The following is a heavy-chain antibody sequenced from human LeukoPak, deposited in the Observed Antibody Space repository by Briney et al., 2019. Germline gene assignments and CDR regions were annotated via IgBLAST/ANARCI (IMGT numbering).Heavy chain of an antibody. CDR3: ARKYGDY. V-gene: IGHV3-66*02. Sequence: GGSLRLSCVASGFTVSDTYRSWVRQAPGKGLECVSVFWIDETTHHADSVKGRFTISRDSSKNTLYLQMNSLRPEDTAVYYCARKYGDYWGQGTLVTVSS. J-gene: IGHJ4*02. D-gene: IGHD4-17*01. CDR1: GFTVSDTY. CDR2: FWIDETT.